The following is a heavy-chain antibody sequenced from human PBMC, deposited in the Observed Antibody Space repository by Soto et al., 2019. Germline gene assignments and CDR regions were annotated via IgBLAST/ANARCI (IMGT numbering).Heavy chain of an antibody. Sequence: GSLRLSCAASGFTVSSNYMSWVRQAPGKGLEWVSVIYSGGSTYYADSVKGRFTISRDNSKNTLYLQMNSLRAEDTAVYYCARDLSGYDGGYYYYYGMDVWGQGTTVTVSS. CDR3: ARDLSGYDGGYYYYYGMDV. V-gene: IGHV3-66*01. D-gene: IGHD5-12*01. J-gene: IGHJ6*02. CDR2: IYSGGST. CDR1: GFTVSSNY.